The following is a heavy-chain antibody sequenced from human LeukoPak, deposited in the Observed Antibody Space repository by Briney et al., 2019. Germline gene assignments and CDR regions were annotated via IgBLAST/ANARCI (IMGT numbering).Heavy chain of an antibody. CDR1: GFTFSSYS. D-gene: IGHD6-13*01. V-gene: IGHV3-21*01. CDR2: ISSSSSYI. J-gene: IGHJ4*02. Sequence: PGGSLGLSCAASGFTFSSYSMNWVRQAPGKGLEWVSSISSSSSYIYYADSVKGRFTISRDNAKNSLYLQMNSLRAEDTAVYYCARGGAAAVDYWGQGTLVTVSS. CDR3: ARGGAAAVDY.